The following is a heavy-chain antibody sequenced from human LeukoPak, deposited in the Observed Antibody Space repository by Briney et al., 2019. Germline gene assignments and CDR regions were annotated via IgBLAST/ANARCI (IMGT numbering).Heavy chain of an antibody. CDR3: VKDLRSDFMGVLSRYLSY. CDR1: GFTFSSFA. D-gene: IGHD2/OR15-2a*01. V-gene: IGHV3-64D*09. Sequence: GGSLRLSCSASGFTFSSFAMHWVRQAPGKGLEYVAAISRNGGSTYYADSVKGRFTISRDNSKSTLYLQMSSLRAGDTAVYLCVKDLRSDFMGVLSRYLSYWGQGTLVTVSS. J-gene: IGHJ4*02. CDR2: ISRNGGST.